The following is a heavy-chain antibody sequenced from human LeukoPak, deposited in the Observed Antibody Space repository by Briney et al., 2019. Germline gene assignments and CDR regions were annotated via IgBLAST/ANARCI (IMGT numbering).Heavy chain of an antibody. Sequence: GGSLRLSCAASGFTFSNYWMHWVRQAPGKGLEWVAVISYDGSNKYYADSVKGRFTISRDNSKNTLYLQMNSLRAEDTAVYYCARRSFPYYYDSSGYLCYWGQGTLVTVSS. CDR1: GFTFSNYW. CDR3: ARRSFPYYYDSSGYLCY. D-gene: IGHD3-22*01. V-gene: IGHV3-30-3*01. CDR2: ISYDGSNK. J-gene: IGHJ4*02.